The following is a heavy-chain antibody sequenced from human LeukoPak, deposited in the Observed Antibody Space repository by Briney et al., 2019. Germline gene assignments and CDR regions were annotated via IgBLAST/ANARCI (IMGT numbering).Heavy chain of an antibody. D-gene: IGHD2/OR15-2a*01. CDR1: GGTFSSYA. Sequence: SVKVSCKASGGTFSSYAISWVRQAPGQGLEWMGGIIPIFGTANYAQKFQGRVTMTEDTSTDTAYMELSSLRSEDTAVYYCATDSMMDYYFDYWGQGTLVTVSS. CDR3: ATDSMMDYYFDY. J-gene: IGHJ4*02. V-gene: IGHV1-69*06. CDR2: IIPIFGTA.